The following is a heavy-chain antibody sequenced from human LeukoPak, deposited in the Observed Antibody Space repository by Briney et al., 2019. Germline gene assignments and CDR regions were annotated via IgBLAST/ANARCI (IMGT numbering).Heavy chain of an antibody. J-gene: IGHJ4*02. CDR2: ISYDGSNK. CDR3: AKPGPSYYDSSGYYPDY. V-gene: IGHV3-30*18. D-gene: IGHD3-22*01. CDR1: GFTFSSYA. Sequence: GGSLRLSCAASGFTFSSYAMDWVRQAPGKGLEWVAVISYDGSNKYYADSVKGRFTISRDNSKNTLYLQMNSLRAEDTAVYYCAKPGPSYYDSSGYYPDYWGQGTLVTVSS.